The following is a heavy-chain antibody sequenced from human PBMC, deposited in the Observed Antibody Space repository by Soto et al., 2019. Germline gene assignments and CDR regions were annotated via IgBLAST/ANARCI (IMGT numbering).Heavy chain of an antibody. J-gene: IGHJ6*03. CDR3: ARMVLLWFGELFGGHYYYMDV. CDR1: GYTFTSYD. D-gene: IGHD3-10*01. CDR2: MNPNSGNT. Sequence: QVQLVQSGAEVKKPGASVKVSCKASGYTFTSYDINWVRQATGQGLEWMGWMNPNSGNTGYAQKFQGRVTMTRNTSISTAYMELRSLRSEDTAVYYCARMVLLWFGELFGGHYYYMDVWGKGTTVTVSS. V-gene: IGHV1-8*01.